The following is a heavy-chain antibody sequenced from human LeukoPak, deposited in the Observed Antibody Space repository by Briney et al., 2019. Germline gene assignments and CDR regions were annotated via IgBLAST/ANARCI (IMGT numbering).Heavy chain of an antibody. CDR3: ARERFGELLRVPYYFDC. D-gene: IGHD3-10*01. V-gene: IGHV1-69*04. CDR2: IIPILGMA. CDR1: GGSFSSYA. Sequence: ASVKVSCKASGGSFSSYAISWVRQAPGQGLEWMGRIIPILGMANYAQKFQGRVTITADKSTSSAYMELSSLKSEDTAVYYCARERFGELLRVPYYFDCWGQGTLVTVFS. J-gene: IGHJ4*02.